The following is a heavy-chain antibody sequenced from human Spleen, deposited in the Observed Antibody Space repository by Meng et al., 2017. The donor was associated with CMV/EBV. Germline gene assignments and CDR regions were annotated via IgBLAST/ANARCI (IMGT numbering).Heavy chain of an antibody. CDR2: IWYDGSNK. CDR3: AKPQTSGSYFEFDF. CDR1: GFTFSSYG. Sequence: GESLKISCAASGFTFSSYGMHWVRQAPGKGLEWVAVIWYDGSNKYYADSVKGRFTISRDNSKNTLYLQMNSLRAEDTAVYYCAKPQTSGSYFEFDFWGQGTLVTVSS. J-gene: IGHJ4*02. D-gene: IGHD1-26*01. V-gene: IGHV3-33*06.